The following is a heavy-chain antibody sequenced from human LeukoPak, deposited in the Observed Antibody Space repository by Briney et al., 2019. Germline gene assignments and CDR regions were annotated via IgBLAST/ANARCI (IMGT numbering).Heavy chain of an antibody. V-gene: IGHV4-59*08. D-gene: IGHD2-2*01. CDR1: GRSISSYY. J-gene: IGHJ4*02. CDR2: IYYSGRT. Sequence: SQTLSLTCTVSGRSISSYYWSWIPQTPGKGLAWLGYIYYSGRTNYNPSLKSRVTMSIDTSKNQFSLKLSSVTAADTAVYYCARQLGYCSSTSCYADKVDYWGQGTLVTVSS. CDR3: ARQLGYCSSTSCYADKVDY.